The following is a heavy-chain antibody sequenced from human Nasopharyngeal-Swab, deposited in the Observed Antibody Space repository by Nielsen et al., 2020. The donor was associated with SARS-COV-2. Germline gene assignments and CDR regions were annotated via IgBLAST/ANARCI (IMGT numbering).Heavy chain of an antibody. CDR1: GFTFSSYS. Sequence: GGVLRLSCAASGFTFSSYSMNWVRQAPGKGLEWVSSISSSSSYIYYADSVKGRFTISRDNAKNSLYLQMNSLRAEDTAVYYCARHRGYDYVWGSYRYSTYDAFDIWGQGTMVTVSS. J-gene: IGHJ3*02. CDR2: ISSSSSYI. V-gene: IGHV3-21*01. CDR3: ARHRGYDYVWGSYRYSTYDAFDI. D-gene: IGHD3-16*02.